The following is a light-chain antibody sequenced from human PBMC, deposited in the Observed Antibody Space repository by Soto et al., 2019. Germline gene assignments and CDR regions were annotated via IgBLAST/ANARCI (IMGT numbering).Light chain of an antibody. Sequence: QSALTQPPSASGSPGQSVTISCTGTSSDVGAYNYVSWYQQHPGKAPKLMIYEVAKRPSGVPDRFSGSKSGNTASLTVSGLQAEDEADYYCSSYAGSRGDVFGTGTKLTVL. CDR3: SSYAGSRGDV. CDR2: EVA. J-gene: IGLJ1*01. V-gene: IGLV2-8*01. CDR1: SSDVGAYNY.